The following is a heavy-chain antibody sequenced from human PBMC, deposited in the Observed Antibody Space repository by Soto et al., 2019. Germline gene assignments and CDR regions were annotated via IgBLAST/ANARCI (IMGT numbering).Heavy chain of an antibody. CDR2: INHSGST. CDR3: ARNDILTGYYYYYYGIDV. J-gene: IGHJ6*02. V-gene: IGHV4-34*01. Sequence: SETLSLTCAVYGGSFSGYYWSWIRQPPGKGLEWIGEINHSGSTNYNPSLKSRVTISVDTSKNQFSLKLSSVTAADTAVYYCARNDILTGYYYYYYGIDVWGQGTTVTSP. D-gene: IGHD3-9*01. CDR1: GGSFSGYY.